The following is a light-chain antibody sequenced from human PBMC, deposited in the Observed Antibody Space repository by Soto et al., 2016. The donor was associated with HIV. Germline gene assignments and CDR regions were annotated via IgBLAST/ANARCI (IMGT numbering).Light chain of an antibody. V-gene: IGKV1-9*01. Sequence: DIQLTQSPSLLSASVGDTVTLSCRTTGGFAIYLGWYQQRPGKAPKLLFDGSSTLQIGVPSRFAASGSGTFFTLTIKNLQPEDFATYYCQQYNSYPLTFGGGTKVEIK. CDR1: GGFAIY. CDR2: GSS. CDR3: QQYNSYPLT. J-gene: IGKJ4*01.